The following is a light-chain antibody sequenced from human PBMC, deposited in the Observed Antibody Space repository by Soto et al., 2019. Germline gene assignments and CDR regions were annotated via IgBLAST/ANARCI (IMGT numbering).Light chain of an antibody. Sequence: QSVLTQPASVSGSPGQSITISCTGTSSDVGSYNLVSWYQQHPGKAPKLMIYEGSKRPSGVSNRFSGSNSGNTASLTISVLHDEDEADYYCCSYGGSRRVFGTGTKVTVL. J-gene: IGLJ1*01. CDR1: SSDVGSYNL. CDR3: CSYGGSRRV. CDR2: EGS. V-gene: IGLV2-23*01.